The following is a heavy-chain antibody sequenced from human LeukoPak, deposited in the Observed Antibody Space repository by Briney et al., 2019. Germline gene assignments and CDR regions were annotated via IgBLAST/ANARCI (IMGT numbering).Heavy chain of an antibody. Sequence: GASVNVSCKASGYTFTGYYMHWVRQAPGQGLEWMGWINPNSGGTNYAQKFQGRVTMTRDTSISTAYMELSRLRSDDTAVYYCAREGGFHYYGSGSYIGWGQGTLVTVSS. CDR1: GYTFTGYY. J-gene: IGHJ4*02. D-gene: IGHD3-10*01. CDR2: INPNSGGT. V-gene: IGHV1-2*02. CDR3: AREGGFHYYGSGSYIG.